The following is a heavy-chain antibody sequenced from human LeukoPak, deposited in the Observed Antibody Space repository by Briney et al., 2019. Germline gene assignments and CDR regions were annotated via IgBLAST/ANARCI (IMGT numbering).Heavy chain of an antibody. CDR3: ARGAHNAFDI. Sequence: PGGSLRLSCAASGFTFSSSWMRSVRQAPGKGLEWVATRNEDGSEEYYVDSVKGRFTIYRDNAKNSLHLQINSPRAEDTAVYYCARGAHNAFDIWGQGTMVTVSS. CDR1: GFTFSSSW. CDR2: RNEDGSEE. V-gene: IGHV3-7*01. J-gene: IGHJ3*02.